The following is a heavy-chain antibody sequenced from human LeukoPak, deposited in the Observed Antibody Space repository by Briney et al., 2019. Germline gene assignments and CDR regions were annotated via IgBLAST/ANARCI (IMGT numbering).Heavy chain of an antibody. CDR1: GFTFSSYW. CDR3: ARVAYGYFNY. V-gene: IGHV3-74*01. Sequence: GGSLRLSCAASGFTFSSYWMHWVRQAPGKWLVWVSRINSDGSSTSYADSVKGRFTISRDNAKNTLYLQMNSLRAEDTAVYYCARVAYGYFNYWGQGTLVTVSS. CDR2: INSDGSST. D-gene: IGHD5-18*01. J-gene: IGHJ4*02.